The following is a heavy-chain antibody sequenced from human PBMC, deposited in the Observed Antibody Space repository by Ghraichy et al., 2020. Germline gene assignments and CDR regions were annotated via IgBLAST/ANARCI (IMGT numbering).Heavy chain of an antibody. CDR2: ISGSGGST. CDR1: GFTFSSYA. CDR3: ATRPYYDILTGYGGLDY. J-gene: IGHJ4*02. V-gene: IGHV3-23*01. Sequence: GGSLRLSCAGSGFTFSSYAMRWVRQAPGKGLEWVSAISGSGGSTYYADSVKGRFTISRDNFKNTLYLQMNSLRAEDTAVYYCATRPYYDILTGYGGLDYWGQGTLVTVSS. D-gene: IGHD3-9*01.